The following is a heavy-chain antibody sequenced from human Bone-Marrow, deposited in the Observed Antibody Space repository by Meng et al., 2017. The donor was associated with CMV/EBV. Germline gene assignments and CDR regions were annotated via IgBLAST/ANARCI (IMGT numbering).Heavy chain of an antibody. CDR2: IRSKAYGGTT. D-gene: IGHD3-22*01. V-gene: IGHV3-49*04. CDR3: TITMIVVVTLDAFDI. J-gene: IGHJ3*02. CDR1: GFTFSSYG. Sequence: GGSLRLSCAASGFTFSSYGMHWVRQAPGKGLEWVGFIRSKAYGGTTEYAASVKGRFTISRDDSKSIAYLQMNSLKTEDTAVYYCTITMIVVVTLDAFDIWGQGTMVTVSS.